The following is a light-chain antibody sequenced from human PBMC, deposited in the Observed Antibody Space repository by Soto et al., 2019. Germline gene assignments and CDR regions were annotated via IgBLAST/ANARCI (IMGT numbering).Light chain of an antibody. CDR3: QSYDTRLSGYV. CDR1: SSNIGAGYD. J-gene: IGLJ1*01. Sequence: QSVLTQPPSVSGAPGQRVTISCTGSSSNIGAGYDVHWYQHLPGTAPKLLIYGNTNRPSGVPDRFSGSRSGTTASLAITGLRPDDDADYYCQSYDTRLSGYVFAPGTKVTVL. V-gene: IGLV1-40*01. CDR2: GNT.